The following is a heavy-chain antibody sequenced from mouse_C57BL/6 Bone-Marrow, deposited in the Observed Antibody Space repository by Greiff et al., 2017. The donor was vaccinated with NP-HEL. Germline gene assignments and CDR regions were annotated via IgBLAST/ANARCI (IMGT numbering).Heavy chain of an antibody. CDR2: INPYNGGT. Sequence: VQLKESGPVLVKPGASVKMSCKASGYTFTDYYMNWVKQSHGKSLEWIGVINPYNGGTSYNQKFKGKATLTVDKSSSTAYMELNSLTSEDSAVYYCARILYDYDGSWFAYWGQGTLVTVSA. J-gene: IGHJ3*01. V-gene: IGHV1-19*01. CDR3: ARILYDYDGSWFAY. CDR1: GYTFTDYY. D-gene: IGHD2-4*01.